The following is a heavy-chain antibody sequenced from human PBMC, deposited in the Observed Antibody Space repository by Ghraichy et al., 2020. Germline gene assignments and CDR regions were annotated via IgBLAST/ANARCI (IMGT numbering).Heavy chain of an antibody. CDR2: IYYSGST. J-gene: IGHJ2*01. Sequence: SETLSLTCTVSGGSISSYYWSWIRQPPGKGLEWIGYIYYSGSTNYNPSLKSRLTISVDTSENQFSLKLSSVTAADTAVYYCASFKRTWYFDLWGRGTLVTVSS. CDR1: GGSISSYY. CDR3: ASFKRTWYFDL. V-gene: IGHV4-59*01.